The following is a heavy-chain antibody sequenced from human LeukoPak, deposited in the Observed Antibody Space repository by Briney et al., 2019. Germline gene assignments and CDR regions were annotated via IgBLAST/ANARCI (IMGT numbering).Heavy chain of an antibody. J-gene: IGHJ6*02. Sequence: ASVKVSCKASGGTFSSYAISWVRQAPGQGLEWMGRIIPIIGIANYAQKFQGRVTITADESTSTAYMELSSLRSEDTAVYYCASSKNPYCSSTSCYEGYYGMDVWGQGTTVTVSS. V-gene: IGHV1-69*04. D-gene: IGHD2-2*01. CDR2: IIPIIGIA. CDR1: GGTFSSYA. CDR3: ASSKNPYCSSTSCYEGYYGMDV.